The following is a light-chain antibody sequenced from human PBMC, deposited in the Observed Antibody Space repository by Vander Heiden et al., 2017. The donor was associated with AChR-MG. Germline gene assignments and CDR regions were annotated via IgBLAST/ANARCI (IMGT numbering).Light chain of an antibody. V-gene: IGLV1-40*01. CDR2: NNN. Sequence: QSVLTQPPSVSGAPGQWLTIPCTGSSSNIGAGYDVHWYQQLPGTAPKLLIYNNNNRPSGVPDRFSGSKSGTSASLAITGLQAEDEADYYCQSYDSSLSGYVFGSGTKVTVL. CDR1: SSNIGAGYD. CDR3: QSYDSSLSGYV. J-gene: IGLJ1*01.